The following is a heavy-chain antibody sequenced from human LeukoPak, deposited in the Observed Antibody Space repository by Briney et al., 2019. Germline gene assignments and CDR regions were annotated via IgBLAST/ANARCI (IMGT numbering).Heavy chain of an antibody. J-gene: IGHJ4*02. Sequence: GGSLRLSCAASGFTFSGSAMHWVRQASGKGLEWVGRIRSKANSYATAYAASVKGRFTISRDDSKNTAYLQMNSLKTEDTAVYYCTRGTGIVGATVEYWGQGTLVTVS. CDR2: IRSKANSYAT. CDR3: TRGTGIVGATVEY. D-gene: IGHD1-26*01. CDR1: GFTFSGSA. V-gene: IGHV3-73*01.